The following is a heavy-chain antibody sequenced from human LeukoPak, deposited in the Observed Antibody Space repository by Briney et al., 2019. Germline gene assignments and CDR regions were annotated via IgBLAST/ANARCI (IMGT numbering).Heavy chain of an antibody. D-gene: IGHD5-18*01. V-gene: IGHV1-18*01. CDR3: ARRFSYGYNDY. J-gene: IGHJ4*02. Sequence: ASVKVSCRASGYTFPSYGITWVRQAPGQGLEWMGWISVNNGNTNYAQNLQGRVTMTTDTSTGTAHMELKSLRSDDTAVYFCARRFSYGYNDYWGQGTLVTVSS. CDR2: ISVNNGNT. CDR1: GYTFPSYG.